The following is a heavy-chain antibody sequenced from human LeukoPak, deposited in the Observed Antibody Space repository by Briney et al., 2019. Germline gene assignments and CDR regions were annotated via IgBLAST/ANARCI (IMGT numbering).Heavy chain of an antibody. D-gene: IGHD3-9*01. CDR1: GGSISSYY. CDR2: IYYSGST. J-gene: IGHJ3*02. Sequence: ASETLSLTCTVSGGSISSYYWSWIRQHPGKGLEWIGYIYYSGSTYYNPSLKSRVTISVDTSKNQFSLKLSSVTAADTAVYYCARGQLRYFDWLGFAFDIWGQGTMVTVSS. CDR3: ARGQLRYFDWLGFAFDI. V-gene: IGHV4-59*06.